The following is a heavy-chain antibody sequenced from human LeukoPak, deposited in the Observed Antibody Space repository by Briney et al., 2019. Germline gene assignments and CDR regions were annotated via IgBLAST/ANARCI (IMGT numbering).Heavy chain of an antibody. D-gene: IGHD6-13*01. Sequence: SETLSLTCTVSGGSLSGYYWSWIRQPPGKGLEWIGYIYYSGSTNYNPSLKSRLTISVDTSKDQFSLKLSSVTAADTAVYYCARVGIRAAAQANFDYWGQGALVTVSS. CDR3: ARVGIRAAAQANFDY. V-gene: IGHV4-59*01. CDR1: GGSLSGYY. J-gene: IGHJ4*02. CDR2: IYYSGST.